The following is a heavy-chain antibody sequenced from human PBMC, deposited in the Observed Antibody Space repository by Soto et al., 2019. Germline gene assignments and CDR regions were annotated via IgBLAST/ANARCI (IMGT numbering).Heavy chain of an antibody. Sequence: EVQLVESGGGLVQTGGSLRLSCAASGFTFRTSWLSWVRQVPGKGLEWVANINLDGSEKNYVDSVKRRFTLSRDNARNTLYLQMSSPWAEVKDLYYCARDGITSWYSYDYHGMDVCGQGTSVIVSS. CDR2: INLDGSEK. CDR3: ARDGITSWYSYDYHGMDV. D-gene: IGHD5-18*01. CDR1: GFTFRTSW. V-gene: IGHV3-7*05. J-gene: IGHJ6*02.